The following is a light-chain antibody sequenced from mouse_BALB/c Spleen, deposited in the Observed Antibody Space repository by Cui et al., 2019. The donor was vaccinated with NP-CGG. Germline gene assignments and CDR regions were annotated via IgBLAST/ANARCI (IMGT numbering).Light chain of an antibody. V-gene: IGLV1*01. CDR3: ALWYGNHWV. J-gene: IGLJ1*01. Sequence: QAVVTQGSALTTSPGETVTLTCRSSTGAVTTINYANWVQEKPDHLFTGLIGGTNNRVPGVPARFSGSLIGDKAALTITGAQTEDEAIYFCALWYGNHWVFGGGTKLTVL. CDR2: GTN. CDR1: TGAVTTINY.